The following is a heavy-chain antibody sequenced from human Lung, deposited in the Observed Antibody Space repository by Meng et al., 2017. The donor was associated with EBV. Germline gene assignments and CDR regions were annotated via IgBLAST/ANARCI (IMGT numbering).Heavy chain of an antibody. Sequence: QVQLVQSGAEVKKPGASVKVASKASGYRFTGYSIHWVRQAPGPRPECMGWINGGTGNTKYSQKFQGRITITSDISSSLVYMELRSLGSEDSAVYYCARDFGRGYDPFDHWGQGTLVTVSS. V-gene: IGHV1-3*01. D-gene: IGHD5-12*01. CDR1: GYRFTGYS. CDR2: INGGTGNT. J-gene: IGHJ4*02. CDR3: ARDFGRGYDPFDH.